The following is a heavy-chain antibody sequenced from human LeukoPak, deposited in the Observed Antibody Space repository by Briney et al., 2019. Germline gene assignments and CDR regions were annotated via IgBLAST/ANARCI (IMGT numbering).Heavy chain of an antibody. J-gene: IGHJ6*02. CDR2: IYHSGST. V-gene: IGHV4-30-2*01. CDR3: ARALLTHNSSHLYYYYSMDV. D-gene: IGHD1-1*01. Sequence: PSQTLSLTCAVSGGSISSGGYSWSWIRQPPGKGLEWTGYIYHSGSTYYNPSLKSRVTISVDRSKNQFSLKLSSVTAADTAVYYCARALLTHNSSHLYYYYSMDVWGQGTTVTVSS. CDR1: GGSISSGGYS.